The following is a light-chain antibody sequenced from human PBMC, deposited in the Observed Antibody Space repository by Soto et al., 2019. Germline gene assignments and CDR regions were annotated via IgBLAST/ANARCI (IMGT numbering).Light chain of an antibody. CDR3: QQYNNWPLT. J-gene: IGKJ1*01. V-gene: IGKV3-15*01. Sequence: EIVMTQSPATLSVSPGERATLSCRASQSVSSSLAWYQQKPGQAPRLLIYDASTRATGIPARFSGSGSGIEFTLTISSLQSEDFAVYYCQQYNNWPLTFGQGTKVEIK. CDR1: QSVSSS. CDR2: DAS.